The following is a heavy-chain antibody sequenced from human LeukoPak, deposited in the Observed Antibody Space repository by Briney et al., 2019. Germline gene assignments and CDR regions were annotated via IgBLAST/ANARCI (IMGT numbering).Heavy chain of an antibody. V-gene: IGHV3-30*04. Sequence: GRSLRLSCAASGFTVSSYAMHWVRQAPGKGLEWVAVISYDGSNKYYADSVKGRFTISRDNSKNTLYLQMNSLRAEDTAVYYCARDRLRSTTVTTCLGYWGQGTLVTVSS. D-gene: IGHD4-17*01. CDR1: GFTVSSYA. CDR3: ARDRLRSTTVTTCLGY. CDR2: ISYDGSNK. J-gene: IGHJ4*02.